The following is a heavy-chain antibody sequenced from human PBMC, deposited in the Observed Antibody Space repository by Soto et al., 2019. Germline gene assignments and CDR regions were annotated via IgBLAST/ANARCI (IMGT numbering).Heavy chain of an antibody. CDR2: INPSGTNT. J-gene: IGHJ6*02. CDR1: GFTFSDHY. CDR3: ARGHHSLDV. V-gene: IGHV3-11*06. D-gene: IGHD4-4*01. Sequence: QVQLVESGGGLAKPGGSLRLSCAASGFTFSDHYMSWIRQAPGKGLEWISYINPSGTNTDYANSVKGRFTISRDNAENSLYLQMNSLRVEDTALYYCARGHHSLDVWGPGATVTVSS.